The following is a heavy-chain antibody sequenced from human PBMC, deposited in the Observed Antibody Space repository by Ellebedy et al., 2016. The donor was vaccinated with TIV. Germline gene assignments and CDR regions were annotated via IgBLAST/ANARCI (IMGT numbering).Heavy chain of an antibody. J-gene: IGHJ3*02. Sequence: GESLKISCAASELTVSSEYMSWVRQAPGKGLEWVSVIFINGTTYYADSVKGRFTISRDSSKNTLYIQMNSLRAEDTALYYCAKQTFNDVDLKLWGIFDMWGQGTIVTVSS. CDR3: AKQTFNDVDLKLWGIFDM. CDR1: ELTVSSEY. D-gene: IGHD3-10*01. CDR2: IFINGTT. V-gene: IGHV3-66*04.